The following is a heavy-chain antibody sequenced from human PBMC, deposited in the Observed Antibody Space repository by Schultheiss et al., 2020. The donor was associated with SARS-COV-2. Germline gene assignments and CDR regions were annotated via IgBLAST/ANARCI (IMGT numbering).Heavy chain of an antibody. CDR1: GFTFSSYA. Sequence: GGSLRLSCAASGFTFSSYAMHWVRQAPGKGLEWVAVISYDGSNKYYADSVKGRFTISRDNSKNTLYLQMNSLRAEDTAVYYCARDWNGGSCYPFCYYYGMDVWGQGTTVTVSS. CDR3: ARDWNGGSCYPFCYYYGMDV. CDR2: ISYDGSNK. J-gene: IGHJ6*02. D-gene: IGHD2-15*01. V-gene: IGHV3-30-3*01.